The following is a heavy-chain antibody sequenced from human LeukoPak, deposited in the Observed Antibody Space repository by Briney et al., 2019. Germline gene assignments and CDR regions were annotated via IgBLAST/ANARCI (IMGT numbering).Heavy chain of an antibody. J-gene: IGHJ4*02. CDR1: GYSLTELS. D-gene: IGHD2-2*01. CDR3: AKGPTMPAPDTSPGLLDF. CDR2: VDPENGAA. V-gene: IGHV1-24*01. Sequence: ASVKVSCKVSGYSLTELSMHWVRQAPGKGLEWMGGVDPENGAAIYAQQLQGRITMTEDTSPKPTYLAMKSLATGDKAFFYCAKGPTMPAPDTSPGLLDFWGQGTLDSVSS.